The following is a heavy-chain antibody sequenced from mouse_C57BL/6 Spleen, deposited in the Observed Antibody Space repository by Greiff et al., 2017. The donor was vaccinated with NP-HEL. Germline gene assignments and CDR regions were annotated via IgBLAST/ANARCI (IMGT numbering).Heavy chain of an antibody. CDR2: IDPSDSYT. CDR3: AREAI. J-gene: IGHJ4*01. D-gene: IGHD3-2*02. Sequence: QVQLKQPGAELVMPGASVKLSCKASGYTFTSYWMHWVKQRPGQGLEWIGEIDPSDSYTNYNQKFKGKSTLTVDKSSSTAYMQLSSLTSEDSAVYYCAREAIWGQGTSVTVSS. CDR1: GYTFTSYW. V-gene: IGHV1-69*01.